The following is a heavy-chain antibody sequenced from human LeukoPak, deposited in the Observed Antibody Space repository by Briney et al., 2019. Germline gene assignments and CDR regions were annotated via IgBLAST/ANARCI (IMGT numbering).Heavy chain of an antibody. Sequence: SETLSLTCAVYGGSFSGYYWSWIRQPPGKGLEWIGEINHSGSTNYNPSLKSRVTISVDTSKNQFSLKLSSVTAADTAVYYCARETHTGIVGATTIDYWGQGTLVTVSS. D-gene: IGHD1-26*01. CDR1: GGSFSGYY. CDR2: INHSGST. J-gene: IGHJ4*02. CDR3: ARETHTGIVGATTIDY. V-gene: IGHV4-34*01.